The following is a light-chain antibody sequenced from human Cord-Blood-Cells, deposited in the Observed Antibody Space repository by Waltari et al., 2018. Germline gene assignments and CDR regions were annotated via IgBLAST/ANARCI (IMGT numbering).Light chain of an antibody. V-gene: IGKV3-11*01. CDR1: QSVNSY. Sequence: EIVLTQSPATLSLSPGERATLSCRASQSVNSYLAWYQQKPGQAPRLLIYDTPNRGTGIPARFSGSGSGTDFTLTIRRLEAEDFEVYYCRRSSNWPWTFGEGTKVEIK. CDR2: DTP. CDR3: RRSSNWPWT. J-gene: IGKJ1*01.